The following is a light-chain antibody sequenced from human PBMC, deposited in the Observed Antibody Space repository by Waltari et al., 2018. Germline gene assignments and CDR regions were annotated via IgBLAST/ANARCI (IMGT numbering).Light chain of an antibody. Sequence: QLVLTQSPSASASLGASVKLTCTLSSGHSSNVIAWLQQQPEKGPRYLMKVNSDGSHSKGDNIPDRFSGSSSGTGHYLTISSLQSEDEADYYCQTGGHGTWVFGGGTKLTVL. CDR3: QTGGHGTWV. V-gene: IGLV4-69*01. J-gene: IGLJ3*02. CDR1: SGHSSNV. CDR2: VNSDGSH.